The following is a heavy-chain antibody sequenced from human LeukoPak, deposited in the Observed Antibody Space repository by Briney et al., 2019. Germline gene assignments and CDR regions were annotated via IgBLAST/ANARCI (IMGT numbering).Heavy chain of an antibody. CDR1: GGTFSSYA. Sequence: ASVKVSCKASGGTFSSYAISWVRQAPGQGLEWMGGIIPIFGTANYAQKFQGRVTITADESTSTAYMELSSLRSEDTAVYYCARGRGYIYGYDYWGQGTLVTVSS. CDR2: IIPIFGTA. CDR3: ARGRGYIYGYDY. V-gene: IGHV1-69*13. D-gene: IGHD5-18*01. J-gene: IGHJ4*02.